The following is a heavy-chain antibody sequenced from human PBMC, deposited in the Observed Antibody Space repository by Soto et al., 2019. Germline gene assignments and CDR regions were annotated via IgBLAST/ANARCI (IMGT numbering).Heavy chain of an antibody. V-gene: IGHV3-9*01. J-gene: IGHJ4*02. D-gene: IGHD3-10*01. CDR1: GCGFDEGA. Sequence: GGSRRLSCAASGCGFDEGAMHWVRQAPGKGLEWVSGISWSGDVIRYADSVKGLFTISRDNGKNSLYLQMNRLRTQDTPFPSRVPGGPIDPYGKFEKWRQRVLDTFSS. CDR3: VPGGPIDPYGKFEK. CDR2: ISWSGDVI.